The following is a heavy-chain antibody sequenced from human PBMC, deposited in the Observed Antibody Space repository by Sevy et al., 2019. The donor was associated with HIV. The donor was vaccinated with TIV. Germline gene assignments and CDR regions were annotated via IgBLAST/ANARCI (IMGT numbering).Heavy chain of an antibody. CDR1: GYSFSSYA. Sequence: GGSLRLSCVVSGYSFSSYAISWVRQAPGKGLEWVSTINGRGGSTYDADSVKGRFTISRDNPKNTLFLQMINLRVDDTAIYYCARPSPRIAAAASAFYDNWDQGTLVTVSS. CDR2: INGRGGST. CDR3: ARPSPRIAAAASAFYDN. D-gene: IGHD6-13*01. V-gene: IGHV3-23*01. J-gene: IGHJ4*02.